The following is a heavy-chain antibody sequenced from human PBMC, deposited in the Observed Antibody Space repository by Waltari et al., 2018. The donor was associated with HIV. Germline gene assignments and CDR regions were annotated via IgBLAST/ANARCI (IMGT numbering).Heavy chain of an antibody. CDR1: GFTFRSYW. CDR3: ARREATVVRGVYYYGMDV. D-gene: IGHD3-10*01. Sequence: EVQLVESGGGLVQPGGSLRLSCAASGFTFRSYWMHWVRQAPGKGLVWVSRIHSDGSSTSYADFVKGRFTISRDNAKNTLYLEMNSLGAEDTAVYYCARREATVVRGVYYYGMDVWGQGTTVTVSS. CDR2: IHSDGSST. J-gene: IGHJ6*02. V-gene: IGHV3-74*01.